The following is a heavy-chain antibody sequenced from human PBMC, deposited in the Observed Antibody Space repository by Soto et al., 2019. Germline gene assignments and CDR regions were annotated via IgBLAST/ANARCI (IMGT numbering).Heavy chain of an antibody. CDR2: IIPIPGTA. CDR3: ARSXXSSTSLXIYYYYYYGMDX. CDR1: GGTFGSYA. Sequence: QVQLVQSGAEVKKPGSSVKVSCKASGGTFGSYAISWVRQAPGQGLEWMGGIIPIPGTANYAQKFQXRVXXXXXXXXXXXXXXXXXXXXXXXXXXYXARSXXSSTSLXIYYYYYYGMDXWGQXTT. J-gene: IGHJ6*02. D-gene: IGHD2-2*01. V-gene: IGHV1-69*01.